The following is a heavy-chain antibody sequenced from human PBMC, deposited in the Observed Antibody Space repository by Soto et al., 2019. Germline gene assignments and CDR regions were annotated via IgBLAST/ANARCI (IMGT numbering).Heavy chain of an antibody. J-gene: IGHJ6*02. CDR3: ARVDGSGSYSHGLDV. D-gene: IGHD3-10*01. Sequence: SETLSLTCTVSGGSINSGGYSWSWIRQHPGKGLEWIGYVYYSGCTSYSPSLKSRVTMSVDTSKNQFSLNLNSVTAADTAVYYCARVDGSGSYSHGLDVWGQGTTVTVSS. CDR1: GGSINSGGYS. CDR2: VYYSGCT. V-gene: IGHV4-31*03.